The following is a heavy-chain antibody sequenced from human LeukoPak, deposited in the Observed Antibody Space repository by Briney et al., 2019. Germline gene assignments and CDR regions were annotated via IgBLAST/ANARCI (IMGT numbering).Heavy chain of an antibody. J-gene: IGHJ6*02. V-gene: IGHV3-30*03. Sequence: GGSLRLSCAASGFTFSNYGLHWVRQAPGKGLEWVALISTDGSGKNYADSVKGRFTISRDNSKNTLYLQMNSLRDEDTAVYYCARRVIVVVSAQDYYAMDVWGQGTTVIVSS. CDR3: ARRVIVVVSAQDYYAMDV. CDR2: ISTDGSGK. CDR1: GFTFSNYG. D-gene: IGHD2-21*01.